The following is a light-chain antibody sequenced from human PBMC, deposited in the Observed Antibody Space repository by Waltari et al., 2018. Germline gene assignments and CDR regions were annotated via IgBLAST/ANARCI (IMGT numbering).Light chain of an antibody. CDR2: EGS. Sequence: DVVLTQSPQSLPVTLGQPASISCRSSQSLVHSDGNTYLTWIQHRPDQSPRRLIYEGSKRDSGAPDRFSGSGSGTDFTLKITRVEAEDVGVYYCMQGTHCPPWTFGQGTKVEIK. J-gene: IGKJ1*01. V-gene: IGKV2-30*02. CDR3: MQGTHCPPWT. CDR1: QSLVHSDGNTY.